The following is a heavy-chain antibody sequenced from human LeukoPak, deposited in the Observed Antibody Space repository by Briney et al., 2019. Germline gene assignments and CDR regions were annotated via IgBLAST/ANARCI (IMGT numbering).Heavy chain of an antibody. Sequence: GGSLRLSCAASGFTFGNHAMSWVRQAPGKGLEWVSAISGSGDKTYYADSVKGRFTFSRDNSKNTLYLQMNSLRAEDTAVYYCAKDEIVGTSRLTAPGYWGQGTLVTVSS. CDR3: AKDEIVGTSRLTAPGY. CDR1: GFTFGNHA. D-gene: IGHD1-26*01. CDR2: ISGSGDKT. J-gene: IGHJ4*02. V-gene: IGHV3-23*01.